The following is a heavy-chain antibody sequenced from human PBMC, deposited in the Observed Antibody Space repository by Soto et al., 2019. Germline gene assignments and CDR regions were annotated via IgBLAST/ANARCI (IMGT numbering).Heavy chain of an antibody. CDR3: ARVLIKLVAGTTLYYYNYLDV. CDR1: GFTFDDYG. V-gene: IGHV3-20*01. Sequence: GGSLRLSCAASGFTFDDYGMSWVRQAPGKGLEWVSGINWNGGTTNYADSVKGRFTISGDNAKNSLDLQVNSLRAEDTALYQCARVLIKLVAGTTLYYYNYLDVWGKGTTVTVSS. CDR2: INWNGGTT. D-gene: IGHD1-7*01. J-gene: IGHJ6*03.